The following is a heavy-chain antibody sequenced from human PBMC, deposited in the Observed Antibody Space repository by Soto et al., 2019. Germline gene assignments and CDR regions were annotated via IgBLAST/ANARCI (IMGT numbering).Heavy chain of an antibody. CDR2: IYYSGST. V-gene: IGHV4-59*01. D-gene: IGHD2-15*01. CDR3: ARESLGGSSDY. Sequence: QVQLQESGPGLVKPSETLSLTCTVSGGSISSYYWSWIRQPPGKGLEWIGYIYYSGSTNYHPSLKSRVTISVDTSKNQFSLKLSSVTAADTAVYYCARESLGGSSDYWGQGTLVTVSS. CDR1: GGSISSYY. J-gene: IGHJ4*02.